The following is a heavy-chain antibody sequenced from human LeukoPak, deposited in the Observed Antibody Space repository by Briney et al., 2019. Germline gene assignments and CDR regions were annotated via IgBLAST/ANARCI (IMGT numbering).Heavy chain of an antibody. CDR1: GFTFSSYA. Sequence: PGGSLRLSCAASGFTFSSYAMSWVRQAPGKGPEWVSSLSGGGGDTYYADSVNGRFTISRDNSKKTLYLQMNSLRAEDTAVYYCAKDRDYDSRRAYDYWGQGTLVTVSS. CDR3: AKDRDYDSRRAYDY. V-gene: IGHV3-23*01. CDR2: LSGGGGDT. D-gene: IGHD3-22*01. J-gene: IGHJ4*02.